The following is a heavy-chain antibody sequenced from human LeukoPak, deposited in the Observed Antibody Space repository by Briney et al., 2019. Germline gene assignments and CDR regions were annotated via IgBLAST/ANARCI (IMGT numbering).Heavy chain of an antibody. Sequence: PSETLSLTCTVSGGSISSSSYYWGWIRQPPGEGLEWIGRIYHSGSTYYNPSLKSRVTISVDKSKNQFSLKLSSVTAADTAVYYCARIPRGGDYVSRYFDYWGQGTLVTVSS. CDR2: IYHSGST. CDR3: ARIPRGGDYVSRYFDY. J-gene: IGHJ4*02. V-gene: IGHV4-39*07. D-gene: IGHD4-17*01. CDR1: GGSISSSSYY.